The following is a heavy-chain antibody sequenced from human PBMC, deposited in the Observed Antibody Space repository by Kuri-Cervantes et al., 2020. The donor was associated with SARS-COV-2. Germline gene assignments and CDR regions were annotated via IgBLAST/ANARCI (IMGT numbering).Heavy chain of an antibody. V-gene: IGHV3-64*01. Sequence: SCAASGFTFSSYAMHWVRQAPGKGLEYVSAISSNGGSTYYANSVKGRFTISRDNSKNTLYLQMGSLRAEDMAVYYCARVGIFGVGHDAFDIWGQGTRVTVSS. CDR3: ARVGIFGVGHDAFDI. CDR1: GFTFSSYA. J-gene: IGHJ3*02. D-gene: IGHD3-3*01. CDR2: ISSNGGST.